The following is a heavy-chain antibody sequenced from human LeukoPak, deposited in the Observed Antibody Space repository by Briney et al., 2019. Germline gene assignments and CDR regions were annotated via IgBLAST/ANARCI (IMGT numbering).Heavy chain of an antibody. J-gene: IGHJ6*04. CDR1: GGTFSSYA. V-gene: IGHV1-69*05. CDR2: IIPIFGTA. D-gene: IGHD6-6*01. Sequence: SVKVSCKASGGTFSSYAISWVRQAPGQGLEWLGRIIPIFGTANYAQKFQGRVTITTDESTSTAYMELSSLRSEDTAVYYCARDGEYSSSSCMDVWGKGTTVTVSS. CDR3: ARDGEYSSSSCMDV.